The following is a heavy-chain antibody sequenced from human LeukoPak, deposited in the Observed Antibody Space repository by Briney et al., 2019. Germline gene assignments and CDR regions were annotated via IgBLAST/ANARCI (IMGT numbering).Heavy chain of an antibody. CDR2: IYYSGST. V-gene: IGHV4-61*01. CDR1: GVSVSSGSYY. J-gene: IGHJ3*02. Sequence: SETLSLTCTVSGVSVSSGSYYWRWIRQPPGKGLEWIGYIYYSGSTNYNPSLKSRVTISVDTSKNQFSLKLSSVTAADTAVYYCARGGRGIAVAGTIAFDIWGQGTMVTVSS. CDR3: ARGGRGIAVAGTIAFDI. D-gene: IGHD6-19*01.